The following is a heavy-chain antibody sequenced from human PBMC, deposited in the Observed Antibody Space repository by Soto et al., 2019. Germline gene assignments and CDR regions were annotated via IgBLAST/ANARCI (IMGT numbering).Heavy chain of an antibody. Sequence: ASVKVSCKASGYTFTSYGMSWVRQAPGQGLEWMGWISAYNGNTNYAQKLQGRVTMTTDTSTSTAYMELRSLRSDDTAVYYCARDSGVHSTLLNYYYYGMDVWGQGTTVTSP. CDR1: GYTFTSYG. V-gene: IGHV1-18*01. D-gene: IGHD3-10*01. CDR2: ISAYNGNT. J-gene: IGHJ6*02. CDR3: ARDSGVHSTLLNYYYYGMDV.